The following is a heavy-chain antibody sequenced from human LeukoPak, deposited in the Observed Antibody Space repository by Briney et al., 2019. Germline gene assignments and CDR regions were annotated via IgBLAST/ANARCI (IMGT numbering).Heavy chain of an antibody. V-gene: IGHV3-74*01. CDR3: ARADWDNGIVY. CDR1: GFTFSNYW. D-gene: IGHD3/OR15-3a*01. CDR2: INSDGSST. J-gene: IGHJ4*02. Sequence: GGSLRLSCAASGFTFSNYWMHWVRQAPGKGLVWVSRINSDGSSTIYADSVKGRFTISRDNAKNTQYLQMNSLRAEDTAVYYCARADWDNGIVYWGQGTLVTVSS.